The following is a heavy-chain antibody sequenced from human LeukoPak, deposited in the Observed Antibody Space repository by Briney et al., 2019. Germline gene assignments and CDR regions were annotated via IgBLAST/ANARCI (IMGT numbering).Heavy chain of an antibody. CDR1: GFTFSSYA. CDR2: VTGTGVT. D-gene: IGHD1-26*01. Sequence: SGGSLRLSCAASGFTFSSYAMSWVRRAPGKGLEWVATVTGTGVTVYVNSVKGRFTVSRDNSKNTLYLQINRLTAEDTAFYYCAKGKATSAVDWFDPWGQGTLVTVSS. CDR3: AKGKATSAVDWFDP. J-gene: IGHJ5*02. V-gene: IGHV3-23*01.